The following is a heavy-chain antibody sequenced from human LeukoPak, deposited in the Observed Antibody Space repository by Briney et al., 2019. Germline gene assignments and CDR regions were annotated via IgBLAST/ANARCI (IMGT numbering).Heavy chain of an antibody. J-gene: IGHJ4*02. CDR1: GFSFSSYG. Sequence: PGGSLRLSCAGSGFSFSSYGMHWVRQAPGKGLEWMAFIRSDGSNKYYADSVKGRFTISRDNSKNTLYLQMNSLRAEDTAVYYCAKERKVSDGDYDYWGQGTLVTVSS. D-gene: IGHD4-17*01. V-gene: IGHV3-30*02. CDR2: IRSDGSNK. CDR3: AKERKVSDGDYDY.